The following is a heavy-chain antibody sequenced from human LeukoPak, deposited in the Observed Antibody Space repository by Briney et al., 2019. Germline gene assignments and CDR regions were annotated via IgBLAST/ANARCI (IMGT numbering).Heavy chain of an antibody. Sequence: SETLSLTCTVSGGSISSGGYYWSWIRQHPGKGLEWIGYIYYSGSTYYNPSLKSRVTISVDTSKNQFSLKLSSVTAADTAVYYCARPHYGDYFSYFDYWGQGTLVTVSS. CDR2: IYYSGST. CDR1: GGSISSGGYY. D-gene: IGHD4-17*01. V-gene: IGHV4-31*03. CDR3: ARPHYGDYFSYFDY. J-gene: IGHJ4*02.